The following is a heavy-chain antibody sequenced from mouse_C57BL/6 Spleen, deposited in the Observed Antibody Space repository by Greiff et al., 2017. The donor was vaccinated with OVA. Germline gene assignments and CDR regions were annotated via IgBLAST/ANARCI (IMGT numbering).Heavy chain of an antibody. CDR2: INPSRGYT. J-gene: IGHJ3*01. CDR3: ARSYDYGFAD. CDR1: GYTFTSYT. V-gene: IGHV1-4*01. D-gene: IGHD2-4*01. Sequence: QVQLQQSGAELARPGASVKMSCKASGYTFTSYTMHWVKQRPGQGLEWIGYINPSRGYTKYNQKFKDKATLTADQSASTAYMQLSSLTSDDAAVYYCARSYDYGFADWGQGTLVTVSA.